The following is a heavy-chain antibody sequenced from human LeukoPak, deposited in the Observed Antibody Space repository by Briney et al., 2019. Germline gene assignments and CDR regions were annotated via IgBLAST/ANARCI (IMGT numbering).Heavy chain of an antibody. CDR1: GFTFSSYA. Sequence: GGSLRLSCAASGFTFSSYAMSWVRQAPGKGLEWVSYISSSSSYTNYADSVKGRFTISRDNAKNSLYLQMNSLRAEDTAVYYCARGGGYDIHYWGQGTLVTVSS. D-gene: IGHD5-12*01. V-gene: IGHV3-11*05. CDR3: ARGGGYDIHY. J-gene: IGHJ4*02. CDR2: ISSSSSYT.